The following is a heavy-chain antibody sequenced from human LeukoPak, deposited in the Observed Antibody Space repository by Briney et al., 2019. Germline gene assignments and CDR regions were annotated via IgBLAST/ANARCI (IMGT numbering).Heavy chain of an antibody. V-gene: IGHV3-74*01. J-gene: IGHJ4*02. CDR1: GNYW. Sequence: GGSLRLSCAASGNYWMHWVRQAPGKGPVWVSRMKTDGTRIEYADSVKGRFTISRDNAKNTLFLQMSSLRVEDTAVYYCARGADHGGSYYPDWGQGTRVTVSS. CDR2: MKTDGTRI. CDR3: ARGADHGGSYYPD. D-gene: IGHD3-10*01.